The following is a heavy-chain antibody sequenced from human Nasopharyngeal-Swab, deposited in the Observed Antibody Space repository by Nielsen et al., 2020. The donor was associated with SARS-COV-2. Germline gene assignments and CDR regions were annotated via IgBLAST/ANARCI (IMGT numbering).Heavy chain of an antibody. J-gene: IGHJ4*02. CDR3: ARDAGGGAHFDY. D-gene: IGHD2-15*01. V-gene: IGHV3-11*04. Sequence: WIRQPPGKGLEWVSYISSSGSTIYYADSVKGRFTISRDNAKNSLYLQMNSLRAEDTAVYYCARDAGGGAHFDYWGQGTLVTVSS. CDR2: ISSSGSTI.